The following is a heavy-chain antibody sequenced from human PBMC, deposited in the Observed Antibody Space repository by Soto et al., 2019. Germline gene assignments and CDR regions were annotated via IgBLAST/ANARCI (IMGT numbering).Heavy chain of an antibody. CDR2: ISSNGGST. CDR1: GFTFSSYA. D-gene: IGHD6-13*01. Sequence: GGSLRLSCSASGFTFSSYAMHWVRQAPGKGLEYVSAISSNGGSTYYADSVKGRFTISRDNSKNTLYLQMSSLRAEDTAVYYCVKEDSSSWSLFDYWGQGTLVTVSS. V-gene: IGHV3-64D*08. CDR3: VKEDSSSWSLFDY. J-gene: IGHJ4*02.